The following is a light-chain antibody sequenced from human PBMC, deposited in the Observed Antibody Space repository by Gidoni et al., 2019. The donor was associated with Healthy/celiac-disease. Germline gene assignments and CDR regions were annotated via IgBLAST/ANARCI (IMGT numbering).Light chain of an antibody. J-gene: IGKJ4*01. CDR3: QQYYRTPPT. V-gene: IGKV4-1*01. CDR2: WAS. Sequence: DIVMTQSQDSVAVSLGERATINCKSSQSVLYSSNSKNYLAWYQQKPGQPPKLLIYWASTRESGVPDRFSGSGSGTDFTLTISSLQAEDVAVYYCQQYYRTPPTFGGGTKVEIK. CDR1: QSVLYSSNSKNY.